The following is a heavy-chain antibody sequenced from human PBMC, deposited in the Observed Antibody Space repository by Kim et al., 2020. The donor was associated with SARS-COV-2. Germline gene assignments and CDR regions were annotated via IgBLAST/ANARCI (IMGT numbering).Heavy chain of an antibody. V-gene: IGHV3-53*01. CDR1: GFTVSSNY. Sequence: GGSLRLSCAASGFTVSSNYMSWVRQAPGKGLEWVSVIYSGGSTYYADSVKGRFTISRDNSKNTLYLQMNSLRAEDTAVYYCARDLVDTAHAFDIWGQGTMVTVSS. CDR3: ARDLVDTAHAFDI. J-gene: IGHJ3*02. CDR2: IYSGGST. D-gene: IGHD5-18*01.